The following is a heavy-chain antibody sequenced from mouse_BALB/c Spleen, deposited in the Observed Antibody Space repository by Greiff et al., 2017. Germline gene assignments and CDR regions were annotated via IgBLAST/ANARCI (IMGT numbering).Heavy chain of an antibody. Sequence: EVQLVESGGDLVKPGGSLKLSCAASGFTFSSYGMSWVRQTPDKRLEWVATISSGGSYTYYPDSVKGRFTISRDNAKNTLYLQMSSLKSEDTAMYYCARRHDYDEGFAYWGQGTLVTVSA. CDR3: ARRHDYDEGFAY. D-gene: IGHD2-4*01. CDR2: ISSGGSYT. J-gene: IGHJ3*01. V-gene: IGHV5-6*01. CDR1: GFTFSSYG.